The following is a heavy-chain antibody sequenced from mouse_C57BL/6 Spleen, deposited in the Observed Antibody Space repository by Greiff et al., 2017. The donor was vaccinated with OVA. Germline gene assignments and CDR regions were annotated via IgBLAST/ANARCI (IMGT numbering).Heavy chain of an antibody. D-gene: IGHD1-1*01. CDR2: IDPEDGET. J-gene: IGHJ2*01. CDR1: GFNIKDYY. Sequence: VQLQQSGAELVKPGASVKLSCTASGFNIKDYYMHWVKQRTEQGLEWIGRIDPEDGETKYAPKFQGKATITADTSSNTAYLRLSSLTSESTAVYYCARPAYYGSSEGYYFDYWGQGTTLTVSS. V-gene: IGHV14-2*01. CDR3: ARPAYYGSSEGYYFDY.